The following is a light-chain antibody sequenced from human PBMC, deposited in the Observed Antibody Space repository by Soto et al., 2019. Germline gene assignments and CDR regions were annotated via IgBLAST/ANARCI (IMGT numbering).Light chain of an antibody. CDR2: DAS. CDR1: QYISHY. J-gene: IGKJ5*01. V-gene: IGKV1-33*01. CDR3: QQYDDLPIT. Sequence: IKMTQSPSSLSSSLLDTVSITCQASQYISHYLNWYQQKPGKSLKLLIYDASNLHPGVPSRFRGSGSGTEFSFNITSLQPEDVATYYCQQYDDLPITFGQGTRLEIK.